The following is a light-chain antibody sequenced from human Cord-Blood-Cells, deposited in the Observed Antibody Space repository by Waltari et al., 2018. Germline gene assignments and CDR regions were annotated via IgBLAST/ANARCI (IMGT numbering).Light chain of an antibody. CDR3: SSYTSSSTL. V-gene: IGLV2-14*01. CDR2: DVS. Sequence: QSALTQPASVSGSPGQSITISRTGTSSAVGGYNYVSWYQQPPGKAPKLMIYDVSNRPSGVSNRFSGSKSGNTASLTISGLQAEDEADYYCSSYTSSSTLFGGGTKLTVL. CDR1: SSAVGGYNY. J-gene: IGLJ2*01.